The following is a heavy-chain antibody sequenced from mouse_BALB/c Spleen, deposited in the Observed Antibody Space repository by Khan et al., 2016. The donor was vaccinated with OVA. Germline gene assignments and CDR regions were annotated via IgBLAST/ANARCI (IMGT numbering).Heavy chain of an antibody. CDR1: GFTFSNYA. J-gene: IGHJ2*01. CDR3: ARVYFGYQDY. D-gene: IGHD2-2*01. V-gene: IGHV5-9-3*01. Sequence: EVELVESGGDLVKPGGSLKLSCAASGFTFSNYAMSWVRQTPEKRLEWVATISSGGSYTYYPDSVKGRFTISRDNAKNTLYLQMSSVRSEDTAIYFCARVYFGYQDYWGQGTTLTVCS. CDR2: ISSGGSYT.